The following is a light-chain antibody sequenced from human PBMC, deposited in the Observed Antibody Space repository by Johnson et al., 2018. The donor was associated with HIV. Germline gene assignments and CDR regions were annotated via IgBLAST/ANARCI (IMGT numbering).Light chain of an antibody. V-gene: IGLV1-51*01. CDR2: DNN. Sequence: QSVLTQPPSVSAAPGQKVTISCSGSNSNIGNNYVSWYQQLPGTAPKLLIYDNNKRPSGIPDRFSGSKSGTSATLGITGLQTGDEADYYCGTWDNSLNPPVFRTGTKFTV. CDR1: NSNIGNNY. J-gene: IGLJ1*01. CDR3: GTWDNSLNPPV.